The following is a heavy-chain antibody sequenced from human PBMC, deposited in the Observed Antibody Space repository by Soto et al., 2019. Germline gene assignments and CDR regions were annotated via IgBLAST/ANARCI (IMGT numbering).Heavy chain of an antibody. CDR3: ARQNYDFWSGYPYYFDY. D-gene: IGHD3-3*01. J-gene: IGHJ4*02. CDR1: GGTFSSYA. V-gene: IGHV1-69*13. Sequence: GASVKVSCKASGGTFSSYAISWVRQAPGQGLEWMGGIIPIFGTANYAQKFKGRVTITADESTSTAYMELSSLRSEDTAVYYCARQNYDFWSGYPYYFDYWGQGTLVTVSS. CDR2: IIPIFGTA.